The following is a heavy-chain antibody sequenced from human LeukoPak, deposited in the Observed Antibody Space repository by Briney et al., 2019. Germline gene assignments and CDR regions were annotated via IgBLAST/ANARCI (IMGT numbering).Heavy chain of an antibody. CDR2: IYSSGST. D-gene: IGHD3-22*01. Sequence: PSETLSLTCTVSGGSINYYYWSWIRQPPGKGLEYIGYIYSSGSTNYTPSLKSRVTMSVDTSKNQFSLKLSSVTAADTAVYYCARDSRYSDTSGYYYSHYYMDVWGKGTTVTVSS. CDR3: ARDSRYSDTSGYYYSHYYMDV. CDR1: GGSINYYY. J-gene: IGHJ6*03. V-gene: IGHV4-59*01.